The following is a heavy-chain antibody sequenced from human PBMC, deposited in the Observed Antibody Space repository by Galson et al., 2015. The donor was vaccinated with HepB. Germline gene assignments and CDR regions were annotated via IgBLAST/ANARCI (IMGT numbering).Heavy chain of an antibody. D-gene: IGHD1-26*01. CDR2: ISYSSTSI. V-gene: IGHV3-48*04. CDR3: VSRGTYFGDAFDI. CDR1: VFTFSNYG. J-gene: IGHJ3*02. Sequence: SLRLPCAATVFTFSNYGLNGVRQAPGKGLEWISYISYSSTSIYYADSVKGRFTISRDNAKNTLYLQMNSLRAEDTAVYYCVSRGTYFGDAFDIWGQGTMVTVSS.